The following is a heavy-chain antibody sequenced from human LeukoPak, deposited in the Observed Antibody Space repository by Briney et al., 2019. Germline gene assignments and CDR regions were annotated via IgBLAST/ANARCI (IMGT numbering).Heavy chain of an antibody. D-gene: IGHD2-2*01. CDR1: GFTFSSYA. V-gene: IGHV3-23*01. Sequence: GSLRLSCAASGFTFSSYAMSWVRQAPGKGLEWVSAISGSGGSTYYADSVKGRFTISRDNSKNTLYLQMNSLRAEDTAVYYCASPGSGRGIVVVPAAMFFDYWGQGTLVTVSS. CDR3: ASPGSGRGIVVVPAAMFFDY. J-gene: IGHJ4*02. CDR2: ISGSGGST.